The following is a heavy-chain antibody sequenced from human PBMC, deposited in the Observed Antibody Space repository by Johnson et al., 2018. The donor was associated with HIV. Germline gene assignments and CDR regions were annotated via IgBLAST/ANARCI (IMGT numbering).Heavy chain of an antibody. CDR1: GFTFSSYA. Sequence: VQLVESGGGVVQPGRSLRLSCAASGFTFSSYAMHWVRQAPGKGLEWVAVISYDGSNKYYADSVKGRFTISRDNSKNTLYLQMNSQRAEDTAVYYCARDKRRWELLRDAFDIWGQGTMVTVSS. CDR3: ARDKRRWELLRDAFDI. J-gene: IGHJ3*02. CDR2: ISYDGSNK. D-gene: IGHD1-26*01. V-gene: IGHV3-30*04.